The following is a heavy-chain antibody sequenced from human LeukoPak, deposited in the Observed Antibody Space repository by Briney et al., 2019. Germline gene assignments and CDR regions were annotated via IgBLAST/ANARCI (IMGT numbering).Heavy chain of an antibody. V-gene: IGHV1-8*01. Sequence: ASVKVSCKASGYTFTNYDINWVRQATGRGLGWMGWMSPNSGDTGYAQNFQGRVTLTRDTSISTAYMELSSLKSEDTAVYYCARNYYGSGSFENWGQGTLVTVSS. CDR1: GYTFTNYD. J-gene: IGHJ4*02. D-gene: IGHD3-10*01. CDR2: MSPNSGDT. CDR3: ARNYYGSGSFEN.